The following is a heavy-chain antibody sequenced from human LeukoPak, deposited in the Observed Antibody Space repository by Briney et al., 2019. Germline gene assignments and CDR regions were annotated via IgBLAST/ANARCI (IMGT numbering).Heavy chain of an antibody. CDR3: AKDADIYGPKPGDY. Sequence: GGSLRLSCAASGFTFSSYGMHWVRQAPGKGLEWVAVISYDGSNKYYADSVKGRFTISRDNFKNTLYLQMNSLRAEDTAVYYCAKDADIYGPKPGDYWGQGTLVTVSS. J-gene: IGHJ4*02. V-gene: IGHV3-30*18. CDR2: ISYDGSNK. D-gene: IGHD4-17*01. CDR1: GFTFSSYG.